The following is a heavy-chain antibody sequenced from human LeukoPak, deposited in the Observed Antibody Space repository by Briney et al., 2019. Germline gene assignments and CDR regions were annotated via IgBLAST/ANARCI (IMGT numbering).Heavy chain of an antibody. CDR2: IWYDGSNK. CDR1: GFTFSSYG. CDR3: ARDIGQDYYGMDV. Sequence: GSLRLSCAASGFTFSSYGMHWVRQAPGKGLEWVAVIWYDGSNKYYADSVKGRFTISRDNSKNTLYLQMNSLRAEDTAVYYCARDIGQDYYGMDVWGQGTTVTVSS. V-gene: IGHV3-33*01. J-gene: IGHJ6*02. D-gene: IGHD3-16*02.